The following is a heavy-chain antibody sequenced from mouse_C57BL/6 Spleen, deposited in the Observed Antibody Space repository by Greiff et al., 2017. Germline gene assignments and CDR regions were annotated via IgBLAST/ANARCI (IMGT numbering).Heavy chain of an antibody. CDR3: ARSTVVAPYYFDY. V-gene: IGHV1-69*01. CDR1: GSTFTSSW. J-gene: IGHJ2*01. D-gene: IGHD1-1*01. Sequence: QVQLQQPGAELVMPGASVKLSCKPSGSTFTSSWLHWVKQRPGQGLEWIGEIDPSDSYTNYNQKFKGKSTLTVDKSSSTAYMQLSSLTSEDSAVYYCARSTVVAPYYFDYWGQGTTLTVSS. CDR2: IDPSDSYT.